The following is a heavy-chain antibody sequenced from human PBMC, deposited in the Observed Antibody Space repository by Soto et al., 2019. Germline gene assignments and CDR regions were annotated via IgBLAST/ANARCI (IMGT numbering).Heavy chain of an antibody. D-gene: IGHD3-22*01. V-gene: IGHV5-51*01. CDR3: ARHYYDSSGYYPPTDY. CDR1: GYSFTSYW. Sequence: GESLKISCKGSGYSFTSYWIGWVRQMPGKGLEWMGIIYPGDSDTRYSPSFQGQVTISADKSISTAYLQWSSLKASDTAMHYCARHYYDSSGYYPPTDYWGQGTLVTVSS. J-gene: IGHJ4*02. CDR2: IYPGDSDT.